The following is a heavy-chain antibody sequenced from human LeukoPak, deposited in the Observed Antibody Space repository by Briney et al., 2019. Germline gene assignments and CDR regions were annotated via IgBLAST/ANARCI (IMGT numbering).Heavy chain of an antibody. Sequence: SVKVSCKASGGTFSSYAISWVRQAPGQGLEWMGGIIPIFGTANYAQKFQGRVTITADESTSTAYMELSSLRSEDTAVYYCARLIAAAEYYFDYWGQGTLVTVSS. J-gene: IGHJ4*02. CDR2: IIPIFGTA. D-gene: IGHD6-13*01. V-gene: IGHV1-69*13. CDR1: GGTFSSYA. CDR3: ARLIAAAEYYFDY.